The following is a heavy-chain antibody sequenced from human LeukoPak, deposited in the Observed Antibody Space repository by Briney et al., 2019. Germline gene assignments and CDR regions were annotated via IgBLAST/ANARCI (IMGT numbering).Heavy chain of an antibody. Sequence: SETLSLTCAVYGGSSSGYYWSWIRQPPGKGLEWIGEINHSGSTNYNPSLKSRVTISVDTSKNQFSLKLSSVTAADTAVYYCARDRLDFWSGYYKRGLDYWGQGTLVTVSS. D-gene: IGHD3-3*01. CDR3: ARDRLDFWSGYYKRGLDY. V-gene: IGHV4-34*01. CDR1: GGSSSGYY. CDR2: INHSGST. J-gene: IGHJ4*02.